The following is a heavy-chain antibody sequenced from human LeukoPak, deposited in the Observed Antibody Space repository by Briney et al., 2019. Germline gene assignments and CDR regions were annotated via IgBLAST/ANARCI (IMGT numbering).Heavy chain of an antibody. V-gene: IGHV3-30*02. Sequence: GGSLRLSCIASGFTFSNYGMHWVRQAPGKGLVWVAFIRSAGSNKYYADSVKGRFTISRDNSKNTLYLQMNSLRPEDTALYYCAKYSTTWSYMDVWGKGTTVTISS. CDR3: AKYSTTWSYMDV. CDR1: GFTFSNYG. J-gene: IGHJ6*03. CDR2: IRSAGSNK. D-gene: IGHD6-13*01.